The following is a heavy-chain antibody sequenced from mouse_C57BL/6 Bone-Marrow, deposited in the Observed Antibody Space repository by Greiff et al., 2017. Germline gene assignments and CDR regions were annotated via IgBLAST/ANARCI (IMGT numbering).Heavy chain of an antibody. Sequence: QVQLKQSGAELVRPGTSVKVSCKASGYAFTNYLIEWVKQRPGQGLEWIGVINPGSGGTNYNEKFKGKATLTADKSSSTAYMQLSSLTSEDSAVYFCAITTVPWYFDVWGTGTTVTVSS. CDR3: AITTVPWYFDV. CDR1: GYAFTNYL. V-gene: IGHV1-54*01. J-gene: IGHJ1*03. D-gene: IGHD1-1*01. CDR2: INPGSGGT.